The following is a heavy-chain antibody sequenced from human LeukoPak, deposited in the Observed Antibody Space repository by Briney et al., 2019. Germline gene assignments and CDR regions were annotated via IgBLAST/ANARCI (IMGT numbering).Heavy chain of an antibody. CDR2: ISAYNGNT. V-gene: IGHV1-18*01. CDR3: ARAKAYCGGDCYRPYYFDY. D-gene: IGHD2-21*02. Sequence: ASVKVSCKASGYTFTSYGISWVRQAPGQGLEWMGWISAYNGNTNYAQKLQGRVTMTTDTSTGTAYMELRSLRSDDTAVYYCARAKAYCGGDCYRPYYFDYWGQGTLVTVSS. CDR1: GYTFTSYG. J-gene: IGHJ4*02.